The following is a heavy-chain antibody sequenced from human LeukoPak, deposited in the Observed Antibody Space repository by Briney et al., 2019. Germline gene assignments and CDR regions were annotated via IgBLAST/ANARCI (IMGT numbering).Heavy chain of an antibody. CDR1: GGSFSGYY. Sequence: PXETLSLTCAVYGGSFSGYYWSWIRQPPGKGLEWIGEINHSGSTNYNPSLKSRVTISVDTSKNQFSLKLSSVTAADTAVYYCARRPYYYDSSGYLYYYYGMDVWGQGTTVTVSS. V-gene: IGHV4-34*01. CDR2: INHSGST. D-gene: IGHD3-22*01. J-gene: IGHJ6*02. CDR3: ARRPYYYDSSGYLYYYYGMDV.